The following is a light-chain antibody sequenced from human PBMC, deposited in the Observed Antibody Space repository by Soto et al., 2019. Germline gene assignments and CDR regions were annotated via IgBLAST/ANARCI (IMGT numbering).Light chain of an antibody. CDR2: GAS. CDR1: QSVSIN. Sequence: EIVMTQSPATLSVSPGERATLSCRASQSVSINLALYQQKPGQAPRLLIYGASTRATGVPARFSGSGSGTEFTLTISSLQSEDFVVYYCQQYNNWPFTFGPGTKVDIK. V-gene: IGKV3-15*01. J-gene: IGKJ3*01. CDR3: QQYNNWPFT.